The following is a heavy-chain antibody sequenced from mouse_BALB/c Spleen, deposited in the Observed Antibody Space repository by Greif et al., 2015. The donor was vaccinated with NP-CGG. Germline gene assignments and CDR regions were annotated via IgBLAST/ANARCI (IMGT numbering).Heavy chain of an antibody. J-gene: IGHJ4*01. V-gene: IGHV2-9*02. CDR1: GFSFTSYG. D-gene: IGHD1-1*01. Sequence: VQRVESGPGLVAPSQSLSITCTVSGFSFTSYGVHWVRQPPGKGLEWLGVIWAGGSTNYNSALMSRLSISKDNSKSQVFLKMNSLQTDDTAMYYCARVYYYGSSSYAMDYWGQGTSVTVSS. CDR3: ARVYYYGSSSYAMDY. CDR2: IWAGGST.